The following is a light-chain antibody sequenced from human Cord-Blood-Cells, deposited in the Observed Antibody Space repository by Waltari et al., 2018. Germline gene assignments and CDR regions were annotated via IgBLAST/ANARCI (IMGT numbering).Light chain of an antibody. CDR1: QGISSY. V-gene: IGKV1-8*01. CDR2: ASS. J-gene: IGKJ4*01. Sequence: AIRITQSPSSLSASTGDRVTITCRACQGISSYLVLYQQNPGKAPKLLIDASSTLQRGVPSRFSGSGSGTDFTLTISCLQSEDFATYYCQQYYSYLTFGGGTKVEIK. CDR3: QQYYSYLT.